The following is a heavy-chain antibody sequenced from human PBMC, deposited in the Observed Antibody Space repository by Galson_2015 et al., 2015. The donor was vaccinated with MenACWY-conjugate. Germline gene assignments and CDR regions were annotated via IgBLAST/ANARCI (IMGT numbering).Heavy chain of an antibody. CDR2: ISTDSRI. D-gene: IGHD2-15*01. Sequence: SLRLSCAASGFTFSSYSMNWVRQAPGKGLEWVSFISTDSRIYYADSVKGRFTISRDDAKNSLFLQMNSLRAEDTAVYYCARDREVAAAYIDHWGQGILVTVSS. V-gene: IGHV3-21*01. CDR3: ARDREVAAAYIDH. CDR1: GFTFSSYS. J-gene: IGHJ4*02.